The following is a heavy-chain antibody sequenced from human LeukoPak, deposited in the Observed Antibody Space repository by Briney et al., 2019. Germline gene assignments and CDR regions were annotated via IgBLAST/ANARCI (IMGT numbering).Heavy chain of an antibody. J-gene: IGHJ6*02. Sequence: GGSLRLSCAASGFTFSDYYINWIRQAPGKGLEWVSYISSSGRLMQYADSVKGRFTITRDNAQNFMSLQMNSLKPEDTAVYYCARDTNNGLDVWGRGTTVTVSS. CDR1: GFTFSDYY. CDR2: ISSSGRLM. V-gene: IGHV3-11*01. CDR3: ARDTNNGLDV. D-gene: IGHD1-20*01.